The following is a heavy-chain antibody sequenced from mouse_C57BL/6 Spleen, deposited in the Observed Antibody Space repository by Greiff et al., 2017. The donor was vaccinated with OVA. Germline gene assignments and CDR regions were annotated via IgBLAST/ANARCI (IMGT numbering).Heavy chain of an antibody. CDR3: ASLAFAY. Sequence: QVHVKQSGPGLVAPSQSLSITCTVSGFSLTSYGVDWVRQSPGKGLEWLGVIWGVGSTNYNSALKSRLSISKDNSKSQVFLKMNSLQTDDTAMYYCASLAFAYWGQGTLVTVSA. J-gene: IGHJ3*01. CDR1: GFSLTSYG. V-gene: IGHV2-6*01. CDR2: IWGVGST.